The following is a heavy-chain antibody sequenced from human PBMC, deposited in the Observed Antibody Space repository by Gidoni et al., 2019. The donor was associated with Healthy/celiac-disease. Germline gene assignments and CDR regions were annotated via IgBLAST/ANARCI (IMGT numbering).Heavy chain of an antibody. J-gene: IGHJ4*02. V-gene: IGHV3-7*04. CDR1: GFTFSNYW. Sequence: EVQLVESGGGLVQPGGSLRLSCAASGFTFSNYWMSWVRQAPGKGLEWVANIKQDGSEKYYVDSVKGRFTISRDNAKNSLYLQMNSLRAEDTAVYYCARDPALVVLDYWGQGTLVTVSS. D-gene: IGHD2-15*01. CDR2: IKQDGSEK. CDR3: ARDPALVVLDY.